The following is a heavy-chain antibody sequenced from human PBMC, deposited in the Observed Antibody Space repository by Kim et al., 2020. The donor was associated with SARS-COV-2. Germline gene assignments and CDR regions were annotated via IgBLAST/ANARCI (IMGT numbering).Heavy chain of an antibody. J-gene: IGHJ6*02. V-gene: IGHV3-30*03. D-gene: IGHD3-10*01. CDR2: ISYDGSTK. Sequence: GGSLRLSCAASGFTFSSYGMHWVRQAPGKGLEWVAVISYDGSTKYYADSVKGRFTISRDNSKNTLYLQMNSLRAEDTAVYYCARAMASSYYYGMDVWGQGTTVTVSS. CDR1: GFTFSSYG. CDR3: ARAMASSYYYGMDV.